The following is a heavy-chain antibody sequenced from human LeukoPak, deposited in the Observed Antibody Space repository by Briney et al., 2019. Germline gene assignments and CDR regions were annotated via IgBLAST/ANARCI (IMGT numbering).Heavy chain of an antibody. CDR1: GFTFRTYS. J-gene: IGHJ4*02. Sequence: PGGSLRLSCEASGFTFRTYSMNWARQAPGKGLEWISYISGDAGTTNYADSVKGRFTISRDNAKSSLFLQMEGLRAEDTAVYYCATVSFYYDDDGYLPFDHWGQGSLVVISS. D-gene: IGHD3-22*01. CDR2: ISGDAGTT. V-gene: IGHV3-48*04. CDR3: ATVSFYYDDDGYLPFDH.